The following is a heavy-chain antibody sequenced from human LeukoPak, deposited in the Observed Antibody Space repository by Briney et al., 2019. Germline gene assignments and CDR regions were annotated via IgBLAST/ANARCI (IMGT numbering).Heavy chain of an antibody. V-gene: IGHV3-66*02. Sequence: GGSLRLSCAASGFTVGSNYMSWVRQAPGKGLEWVSVIYSGGSTYYAVSVKGRFTISRDNSKNTLYLQMNSLRAEDTAVYYCASGKRSSGYAPLPYWGQGTLVTVSS. CDR2: IYSGGST. CDR3: ASGKRSSGYAPLPY. CDR1: GFTVGSNY. J-gene: IGHJ4*02. D-gene: IGHD3-22*01.